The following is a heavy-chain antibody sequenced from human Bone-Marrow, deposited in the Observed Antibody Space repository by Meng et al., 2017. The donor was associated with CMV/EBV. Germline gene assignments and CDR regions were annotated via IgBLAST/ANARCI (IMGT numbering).Heavy chain of an antibody. CDR3: ARSFFYGGNFLRAERAGISQH. Sequence: SETLSLTCTVSGGSVSSGSYYWSWIRQPPGKGLEWIGDIYYSGSTNYNPSLKSRVTISGDTSKNQFSLKLTSVTAADTAVYYCARSFFYGGNFLRAERAGISQHWGQGTLVTVSS. D-gene: IGHD4-23*01. J-gene: IGHJ1*01. CDR1: GGSVSSGSYY. CDR2: IYYSGST. V-gene: IGHV4-61*01.